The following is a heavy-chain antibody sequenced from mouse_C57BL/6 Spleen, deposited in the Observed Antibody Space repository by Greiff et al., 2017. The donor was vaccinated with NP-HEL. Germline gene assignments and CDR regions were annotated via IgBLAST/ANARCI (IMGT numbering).Heavy chain of an antibody. CDR2: ISSGGDYI. D-gene: IGHD1-1*01. CDR3: TRENDGSKGYAMDY. V-gene: IGHV5-9-1*02. J-gene: IGHJ4*01. Sequence: EVQVVESGEGLVKPGGSLKLSCAASGFTFSSYAMSWVRQTPEKRLEWVAYISSGGDYIYYADTVQGLFPISRDHARNTLYLQMGSLKSEDTAMYYCTRENDGSKGYAMDYWGQGTSVTVSS. CDR1: GFTFSSYA.